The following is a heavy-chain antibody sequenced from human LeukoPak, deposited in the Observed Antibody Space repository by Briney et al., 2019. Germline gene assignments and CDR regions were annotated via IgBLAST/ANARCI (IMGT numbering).Heavy chain of an antibody. V-gene: IGHV3-9*01. CDR2: ISWNSGSI. Sequence: GWSLRLSCAASGFSFDEHAMHWVRQAPGKGLEWVSGISWNSGSIGYADSVRGRFTISRDNTKNSLYLQMNGLRPEDTALYYCAKDMGTVVVPAAMGIDYWGQGTLVTVSS. D-gene: IGHD2-2*03. CDR3: AKDMGTVVVPAAMGIDY. CDR1: GFSFDEHA. J-gene: IGHJ4*02.